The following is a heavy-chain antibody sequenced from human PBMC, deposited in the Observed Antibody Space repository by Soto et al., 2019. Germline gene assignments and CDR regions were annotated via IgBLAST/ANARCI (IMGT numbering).Heavy chain of an antibody. D-gene: IGHD3-10*01. Sequence: ASVKVSCKTSGDTFTNFGLSWVRQAPGQGLEWMGWIATYNSNRNLAQKFQGRLTLTTDTSTSTAYMELKSLGYDDTAVYYCARAVRGVVNWFDPWGQGTLVTVSS. J-gene: IGHJ5*02. V-gene: IGHV1-18*01. CDR1: GDTFTNFG. CDR2: IATYNSNR. CDR3: ARAVRGVVNWFDP.